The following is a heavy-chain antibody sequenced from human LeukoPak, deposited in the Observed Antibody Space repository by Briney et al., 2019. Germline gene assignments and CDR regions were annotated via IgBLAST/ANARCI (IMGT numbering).Heavy chain of an antibody. D-gene: IGHD1-26*01. CDR3: ARGGGSPGDYYYMDV. V-gene: IGHV1-69*05. Sequence: SVKVSCKASGGTFSSYAISWVRQAPGQGLEWMGGIIPIFGTVNYAQKFQGRVTITTDESTSTAYMELSSLRSEDTAVYNCARGGGSPGDYYYMDVWGKGTTVTVSS. J-gene: IGHJ6*03. CDR2: IIPIFGTV. CDR1: GGTFSSYA.